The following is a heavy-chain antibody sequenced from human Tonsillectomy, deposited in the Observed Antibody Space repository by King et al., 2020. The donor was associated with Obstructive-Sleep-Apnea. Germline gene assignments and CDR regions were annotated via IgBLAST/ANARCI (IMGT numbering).Heavy chain of an antibody. J-gene: IGHJ3*02. D-gene: IGHD3-10*01. CDR3: ARQYGLGRTDAFDI. V-gene: IGHV4-31*03. CDR1: GASISSAGYY. Sequence: QLQESGPGLVKPSQTLSLTCTVSGASISSAGYYWSWIRQHPGKGLEWIGYIYYSGGTYYNPSLKSRLTISLDTSKIQFSLKLSSVTAADTAVYYCARQYGLGRTDAFDIWGLGTMVTVSS. CDR2: IYYSGGT.